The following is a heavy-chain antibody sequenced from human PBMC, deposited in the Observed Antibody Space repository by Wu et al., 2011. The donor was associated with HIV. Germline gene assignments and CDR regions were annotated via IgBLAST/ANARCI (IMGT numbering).Heavy chain of an antibody. CDR2: IIPIFGTA. CDR3: TTHSYGDGYNYIY. CDR1: GGTFNSYG. J-gene: IGHJ4*02. Sequence: QVQLVQSGAAVKKPGSSVKVSCKASGGTFNSYGITWVRQAPGQGLEWMGGIIPIFGTANYAQKFQGRVTITADKSTSTAYMELSSLRSEDTAVYYCTTHSYGDGYNYIYWGQGALVTVSS. D-gene: IGHD5-24*01. V-gene: IGHV1-69*14.